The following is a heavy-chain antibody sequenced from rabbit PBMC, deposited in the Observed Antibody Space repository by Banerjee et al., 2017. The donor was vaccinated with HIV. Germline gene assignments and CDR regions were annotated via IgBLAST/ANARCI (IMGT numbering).Heavy chain of an antibody. D-gene: IGHD6-1*01. J-gene: IGHJ4*01. CDR3: ARGGTAYVGFNL. Sequence: WAKGPFTISKTSSTTVTLQMTSLTAADTATYFCARGGTAYVGFNLWGQGTLVTVS. V-gene: IGHV1S40*01.